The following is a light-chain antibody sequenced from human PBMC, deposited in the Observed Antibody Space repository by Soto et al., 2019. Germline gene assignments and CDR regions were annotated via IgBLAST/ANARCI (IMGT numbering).Light chain of an antibody. CDR3: QQYNNWPRT. J-gene: IGKJ1*01. CDR2: GAS. CDR1: QSVSSSY. V-gene: IGKV3-15*01. Sequence: EIVMTQSPRTLSLSPGVRATLSRMASQSVSSSYLAWYQQKPGQAPRLLVYGASARGTVIAARFSGSGSGTELTCTISSLQSEDFAVYYCQQYNNWPRTFGQGTKVDI.